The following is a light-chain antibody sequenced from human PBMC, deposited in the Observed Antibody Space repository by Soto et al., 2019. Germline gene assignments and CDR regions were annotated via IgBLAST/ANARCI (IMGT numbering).Light chain of an antibody. CDR2: DAS. CDR1: QSISRS. V-gene: IGKV3-15*01. Sequence: DILVTQSSAIRSVPPGERATLSSRASQSISRSLAWYQQKPGQAPRLLISDASTRATGIPARFSGSGSGTEFTLTISSLQSEDFAVYYCQHYHGLPITFGQGTRLEIK. J-gene: IGKJ5*01. CDR3: QHYHGLPIT.